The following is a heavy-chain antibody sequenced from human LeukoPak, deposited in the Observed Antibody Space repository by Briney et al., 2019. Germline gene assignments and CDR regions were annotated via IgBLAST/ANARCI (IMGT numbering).Heavy chain of an antibody. J-gene: IGHJ3*02. CDR2: ISGGGPRT. Sequence: GYLRLSCAASGFTFSSYAMNWIRQAPGKGLEWVSTISGGGPRTYYADSVKGRFTISRDNANNTVYLLMSSLRAEDTAVYYCAKGTCTAKSCYGNAFDMWGQGTKVTVSS. V-gene: IGHV3-23*01. D-gene: IGHD2-15*01. CDR1: GFTFSSYA. CDR3: AKGTCTAKSCYGNAFDM.